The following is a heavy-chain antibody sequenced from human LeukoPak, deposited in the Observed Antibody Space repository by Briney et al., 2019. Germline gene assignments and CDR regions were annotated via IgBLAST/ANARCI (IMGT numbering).Heavy chain of an antibody. CDR1: GFTFSSYG. Sequence: GGSLRLSCAASGFTFSSYGMHWVRQAPGKGLEWVAVIWYDGSNKYYADSVKGRFTISRDNSKNTLYLQMNSLRAEDTAVYYCAREVGSTPINWFDPWGQGTLVTVSS. J-gene: IGHJ5*02. D-gene: IGHD2-2*01. V-gene: IGHV3-33*01. CDR3: AREVGSTPINWFDP. CDR2: IWYDGSNK.